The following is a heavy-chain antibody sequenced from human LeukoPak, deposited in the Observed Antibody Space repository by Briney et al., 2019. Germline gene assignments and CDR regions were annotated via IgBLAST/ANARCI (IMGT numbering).Heavy chain of an antibody. CDR3: ARGDGGGSYYYYYYMDV. CDR1: GYTFTGYY. J-gene: IGHJ6*03. CDR2: INPNSGGT. D-gene: IGHD1-26*01. Sequence: ASVKVSCKASGYTFTGYYMHWVRQAPGQGLEWMGWINPNSGGTNYAQKFQGRVTMTRDTSISTAYMELSRLRSDDTAVYYCARGDGGGSYYYYYYMDVWGKGTTVTVSS. V-gene: IGHV1-2*02.